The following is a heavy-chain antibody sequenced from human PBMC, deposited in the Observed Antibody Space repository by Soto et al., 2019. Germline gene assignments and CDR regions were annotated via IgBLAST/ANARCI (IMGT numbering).Heavy chain of an antibody. Sequence: EVQLVQSGAEVKKSGESLKISCKGTGYNFTTYWIAWVRQMPGKGLEWMGIIYPGDSDTKYSPSFQGQVASSVDKSATNAYLQWNSLEASASATYSCARRGCGGDNCKSYYPLDVWGQGTTVTVSS. J-gene: IGHJ6*02. CDR1: GYNFTTYW. CDR2: IYPGDSDT. CDR3: ARRGCGGDNCKSYYPLDV. D-gene: IGHD2-21*01. V-gene: IGHV5-51*01.